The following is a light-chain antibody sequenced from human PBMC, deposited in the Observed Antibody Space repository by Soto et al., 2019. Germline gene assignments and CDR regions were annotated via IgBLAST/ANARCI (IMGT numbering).Light chain of an antibody. CDR3: NSYTGSSTYV. CDR2: DVT. Sequence: QSALTQPASVSGSPGQSITISCTGTSSDVGGFNYVSWYQQHPGKAPKLMIYDVTNRPSGVSYRFSGSKSGTTASLTISGLQAEDEAEYYCNSYTGSSTYVFGTGTKVTVL. J-gene: IGLJ1*01. V-gene: IGLV2-14*03. CDR1: SSDVGGFNY.